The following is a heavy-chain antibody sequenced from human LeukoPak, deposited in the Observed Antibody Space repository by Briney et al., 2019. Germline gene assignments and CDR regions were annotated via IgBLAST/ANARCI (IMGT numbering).Heavy chain of an antibody. CDR3: ATGIHEAYGMDV. CDR1: GYTLTELS. J-gene: IGHJ6*02. Sequence: ASVKVSCKVSGYTLTELSMQWVRQAPGKGLEWMGGFDPEDGETIYAQKFQGRVTMTEDTSTDTAYMELSSLRSEDTAVYYCATGIHEAYGMDVWGQGTTVTVSS. CDR2: FDPEDGET. V-gene: IGHV1-24*01.